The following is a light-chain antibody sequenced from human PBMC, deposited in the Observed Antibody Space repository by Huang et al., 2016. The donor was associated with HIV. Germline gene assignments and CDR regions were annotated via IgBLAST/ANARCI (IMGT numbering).Light chain of an antibody. CDR2: DAS. J-gene: IGKJ5*01. Sequence: EIVLTQSPATLSLSPGERATLPCRASQSVSSYFAWYQQKPGQAPRLLISDASNRATGIPARFSGSGSGTDFTLTSSSLEPEDFAVYYCQQRSNWPPNFGQGTRLEIK. CDR1: QSVSSY. V-gene: IGKV3-11*01. CDR3: QQRSNWPPN.